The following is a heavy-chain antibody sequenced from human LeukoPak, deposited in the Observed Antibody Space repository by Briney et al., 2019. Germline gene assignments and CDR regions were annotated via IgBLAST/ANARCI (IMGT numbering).Heavy chain of an antibody. CDR3: ARDPDSSGTDAFDI. CDR1: GGSISSSNW. J-gene: IGHJ3*02. D-gene: IGHD3-22*01. CDR2: IYHSGST. Sequence: PSGTPSLTCAVSGGSISSSNWWSWVRQPPGKGLEWIGEIYHSGSTNYNPSLKSRVTISVDKSKNQFSLKLSSVTAADTAVYYCARDPDSSGTDAFDIWGQGTMVTVSS. V-gene: IGHV4-4*02.